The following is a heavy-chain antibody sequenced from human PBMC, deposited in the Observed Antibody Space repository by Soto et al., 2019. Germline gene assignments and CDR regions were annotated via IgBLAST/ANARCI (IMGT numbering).Heavy chain of an antibody. J-gene: IGHJ4*02. V-gene: IGHV1-69*13. Sequence: GASVKVSCKASGGTFSSYAISWVRQAPGQGLEWMGGIIPTFGTANYAQKFQGRVTITADESTSTAYMELSSLRSEDTAVYYCARSGHTYYYDSSGPVPYWGQGTLVTVSS. CDR2: IIPTFGTA. D-gene: IGHD3-22*01. CDR3: ARSGHTYYYDSSGPVPY. CDR1: GGTFSSYA.